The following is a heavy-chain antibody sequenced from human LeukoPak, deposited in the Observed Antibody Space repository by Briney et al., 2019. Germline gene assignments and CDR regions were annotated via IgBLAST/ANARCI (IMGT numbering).Heavy chain of an antibody. CDR3: TFDRSSTSCYKAY. Sequence: GGSLRLSCAASGFTFSSYSMHWVRQAPGKGLEWVAFIRYDGSNKYYADSVKGRFTISRDNSKNTLYLQMNSLRAEDTAVYYCTFDRSSTSCYKAYWGQGTPVTVSS. CDR1: GFTFSSYS. CDR2: IRYDGSNK. J-gene: IGHJ4*02. D-gene: IGHD2-2*02. V-gene: IGHV3-30*02.